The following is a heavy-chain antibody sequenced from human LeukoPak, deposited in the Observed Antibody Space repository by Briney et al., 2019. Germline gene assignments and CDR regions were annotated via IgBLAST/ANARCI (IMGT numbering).Heavy chain of an antibody. D-gene: IGHD3-10*01. CDR1: GFTVSSNY. Sequence: GGSLRLSCAASGFTVSSNYMSWVRQAPGKGLEWVSVIYSGGSTYYADSVKGRFTISRDNSKNTLYLQMNSLRAEDTAVYYCAREGYGSGSYYHYYYYMDVWGKGTTVTISS. CDR3: AREGYGSGSYYHYYYYMDV. V-gene: IGHV3-53*01. J-gene: IGHJ6*03. CDR2: IYSGGST.